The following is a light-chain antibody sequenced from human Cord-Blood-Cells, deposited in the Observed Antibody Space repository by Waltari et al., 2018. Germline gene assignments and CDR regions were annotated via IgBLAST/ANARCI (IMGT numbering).Light chain of an antibody. CDR2: GNS. J-gene: IGLJ3*02. CDR1: SSNIGAGYD. Sequence: QSVLTQPPSVSGAPGQRVTISCTGSSSNIGAGYDVHWYQQLPGTAPKLLIYGNSNRPSGVPDRCSGSMSGTSASLAITGLQAEDEADYYCQSYDSSLSGWVFGGGTKLTVL. CDR3: QSYDSSLSGWV. V-gene: IGLV1-40*01.